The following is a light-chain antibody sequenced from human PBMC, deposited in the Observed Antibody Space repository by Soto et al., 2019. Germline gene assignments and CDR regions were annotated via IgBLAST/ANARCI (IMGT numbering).Light chain of an antibody. CDR1: QSIGRW. V-gene: IGKV1-5*01. Sequence: DTVTVTCRASQSIGRWLAWYQQKPGKAPKLLIFDASTLENGVPARFSGSRSGPEFSLTISSLQPDDFATYYCQQYYSYWTFGQGTKVDIK. CDR2: DAS. CDR3: QQYYSYWT. J-gene: IGKJ1*01.